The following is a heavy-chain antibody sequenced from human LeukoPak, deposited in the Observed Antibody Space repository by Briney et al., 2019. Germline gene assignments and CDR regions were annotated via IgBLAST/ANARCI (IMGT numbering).Heavy chain of an antibody. D-gene: IGHD3-22*01. J-gene: IGHJ4*02. CDR3: AGVQLDSSGYYGLWFDY. CDR1: GGSISSYY. V-gene: IGHV4-59*01. CDR2: IYYSGST. Sequence: PSETLSLTCTVSGGSISSYYWSWIRQPPGKGLEWIGYIYYSGSTNYNPSLKSRVTISVDTSKNQFSLKLSSVTAADTAVYYCAGVQLDSSGYYGLWFDYWGQGTLVTVSS.